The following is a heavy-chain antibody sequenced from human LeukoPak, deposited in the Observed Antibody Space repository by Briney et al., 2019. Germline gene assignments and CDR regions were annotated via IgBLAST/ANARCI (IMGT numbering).Heavy chain of an antibody. CDR1: GFTFSTYS. Sequence: GGSLRLSCAASGFTFSTYSMNWVRQAPGKGLEWVSSISSSSIYIYYADSVKGRFTISRDNAKNSLYLQMNSLRAEDTAVYYCARIGEYQLLFDYRGQGTLVTVSS. D-gene: IGHD2-2*01. CDR2: ISSSSIYI. CDR3: ARIGEYQLLFDY. V-gene: IGHV3-21*01. J-gene: IGHJ4*02.